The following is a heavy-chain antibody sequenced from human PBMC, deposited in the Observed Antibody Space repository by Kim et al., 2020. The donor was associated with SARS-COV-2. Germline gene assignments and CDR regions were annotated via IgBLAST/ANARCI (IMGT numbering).Heavy chain of an antibody. CDR3: ARINKRLPIAVAGRINWFDP. V-gene: IGHV4-39*01. J-gene: IGHJ5*02. CDR2: IYYSGST. Sequence: SETLSLTCTVSGGSISSSSYYWGWIRQPPGKGLEWIGSIYYSGSTYYNPSLKSRVTISVDTSKNQFSLKLSSVTAADTAVYYCARINKRLPIAVAGRINWFDPWGQGTLVTVSS. CDR1: GGSISSSSYY. D-gene: IGHD6-19*01.